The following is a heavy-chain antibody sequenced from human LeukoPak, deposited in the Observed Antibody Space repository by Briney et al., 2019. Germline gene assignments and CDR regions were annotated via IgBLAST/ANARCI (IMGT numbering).Heavy chain of an antibody. CDR1: GFTFSSYS. J-gene: IGHJ4*02. Sequence: GGSLRLSCAASGFTFSSYSMTWVRQAPGKGLEWVSSISSSSSYIYYADSVKGRFTISRDNAKNSLYLQMNSLRAEDTAVYYCARTEMAYYFDYWGQGTLVTVSS. V-gene: IGHV3-21*01. CDR2: ISSSSSYI. CDR3: ARTEMAYYFDY. D-gene: IGHD5-24*01.